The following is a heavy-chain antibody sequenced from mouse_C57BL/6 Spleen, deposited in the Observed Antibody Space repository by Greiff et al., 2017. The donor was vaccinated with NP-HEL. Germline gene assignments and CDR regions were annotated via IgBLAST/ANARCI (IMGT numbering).Heavy chain of an antibody. V-gene: IGHV3-6*01. CDR2: INNDGSN. J-gene: IGHJ4*01. CDR3: ARGAMDY. Sequence: EVQLQQSGPGLVKPSQSLSLTCSVTGYSITSGYYWNWIRQFPGNKLEWMGYINNDGSNNYNPSLKNRISITRDTSKNQFFLKLNSVTTEDTATYYCARGAMDYWGQGTSVTVSS. CDR1: GYSITSGYY.